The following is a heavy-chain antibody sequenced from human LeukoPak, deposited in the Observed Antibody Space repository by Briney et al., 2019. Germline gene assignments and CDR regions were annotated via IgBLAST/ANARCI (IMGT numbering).Heavy chain of an antibody. D-gene: IGHD4-23*01. CDR1: GFTFSTYS. Sequence: GGSLRLSCTASGFTFSTYSMNWVRQAPGKGLEWVSYISSSSSTIYYADSVKGRFTISRDNSKNTLYLQVNSLRAEDTAVYYCAKDRYYGGNSDYWGQGTLVTVSS. CDR3: AKDRYYGGNSDY. V-gene: IGHV3-48*01. J-gene: IGHJ4*02. CDR2: ISSSSSTI.